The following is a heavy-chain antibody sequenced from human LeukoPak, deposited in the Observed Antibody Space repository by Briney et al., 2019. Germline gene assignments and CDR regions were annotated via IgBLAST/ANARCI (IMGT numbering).Heavy chain of an antibody. CDR2: IKTKSEGGAT. CDR3: LAVTIH. V-gene: IGHV3-15*01. CDR1: GFTFTTAW. Sequence: GGSLRLSCEVSGFTFTTAWMSWVRQAPGKGLEWVGQIKTKSEGGATDYAAPVRGRFTISRDDSMNTMYLEMNSLKTDDTAVYYCLAVTIHWGRGTRVTVSS. J-gene: IGHJ4*02. D-gene: IGHD4-17*01.